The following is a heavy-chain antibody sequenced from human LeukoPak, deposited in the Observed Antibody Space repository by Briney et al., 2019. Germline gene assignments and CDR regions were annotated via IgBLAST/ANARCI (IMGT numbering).Heavy chain of an antibody. Sequence: SETLSLTCTVSGGSISSYYWSWIRQPAGKGLEWIGRIYTSGSTNYNPSLKSRVTMSVDTSKNQFSLKLSSVTAADTAVYYCRGSYYYGSGSSKILGYWGQGTLVTVSS. CDR2: IYTSGST. V-gene: IGHV4-4*07. CDR1: GGSISSYY. CDR3: RGSYYYGSGSSKILGY. D-gene: IGHD3-10*01. J-gene: IGHJ4*02.